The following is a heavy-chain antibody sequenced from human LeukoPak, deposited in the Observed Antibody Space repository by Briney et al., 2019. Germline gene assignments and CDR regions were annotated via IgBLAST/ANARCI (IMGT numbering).Heavy chain of an antibody. CDR2: IRNKANGYTT. V-gene: IGHV3-72*01. J-gene: IGHJ4*02. Sequence: GGSLGLSCAASGFTFSPHYMDWVRQSPGQGLEWVGLIRNKANGYTTIYAASVKGRFTISRDDSKNSVYLQMDSLKTEDTAVYYCGDLGSAGTDHWGQGTLVTVSS. D-gene: IGHD3-10*01. CDR3: GDLGSAGTDH. CDR1: GFTFSPHY.